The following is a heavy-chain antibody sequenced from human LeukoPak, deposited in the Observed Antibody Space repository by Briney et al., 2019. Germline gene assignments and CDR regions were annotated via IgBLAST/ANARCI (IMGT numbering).Heavy chain of an antibody. CDR2: IYHSGST. D-gene: IGHD6-19*01. Sequence: PSETLSLTCTVSGYSISSGYYWGWIRQPPGKGLEWIGSIYHSGSTYYNPSLKSRVTISVDTSKNQFSLKLSSVTAADTAVYYCAREGLYTVAGTYYWGQGTLVTVSS. CDR3: AREGLYTVAGTYY. CDR1: GYSISSGYY. J-gene: IGHJ4*02. V-gene: IGHV4-38-2*02.